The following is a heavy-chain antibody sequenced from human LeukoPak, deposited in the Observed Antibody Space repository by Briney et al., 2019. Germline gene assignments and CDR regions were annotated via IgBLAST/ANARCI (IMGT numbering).Heavy chain of an antibody. CDR2: IKAEGSEK. CDR1: GFTFSSYW. D-gene: IGHD2-8*01. V-gene: IGHV3-7*01. Sequence: GGSLRLSCAASGFTFSSYWMSWVRQTPGKGLEWVANIKAEGSEKYDVGSVKGRFTISRDNAKNSLFLQMNILRAEDTAVYNCASQRFYTDRNGVPRYYFDCWGQGTLVTVSS. J-gene: IGHJ4*02. CDR3: ASQRFYTDRNGVPRYYFDC.